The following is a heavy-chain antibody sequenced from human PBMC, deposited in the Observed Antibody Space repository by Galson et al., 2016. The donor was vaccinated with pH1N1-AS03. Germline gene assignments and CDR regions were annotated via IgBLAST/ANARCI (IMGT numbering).Heavy chain of an antibody. CDR2: ISWNSGSL. CDR1: GFTFDDYA. D-gene: IGHD3-22*01. CDR3: AKDRIRTTYFYDSSGYHFFDN. V-gene: IGHV3-9*01. Sequence: LRLSCAASGFTFDDYAMHWVRQAPGKGLEWVSGISWNSGSLGYADSVKGRFTVSRDSAKNSLYLQMNSLRAEDTALYYCAKDRIRTTYFYDSSGYHFFDNWGQGALVTVSS. J-gene: IGHJ4*02.